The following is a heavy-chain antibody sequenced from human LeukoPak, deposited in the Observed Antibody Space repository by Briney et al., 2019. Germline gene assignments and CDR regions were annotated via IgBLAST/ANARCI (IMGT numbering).Heavy chain of an antibody. CDR3: ARGRRPHRNSWYPNRFDP. CDR2: IFYSGTT. V-gene: IGHV4-39*07. CDR1: GGSISRSSYY. J-gene: IGHJ5*02. D-gene: IGHD6-13*01. Sequence: SETLSLTCTVSGGSISRSSYYWDWIRQPPGKGLEWIGSIFYSGTTYYNPSLKSRVTISVDTSKNQFSLKLSSVTAADTAVYYCARGRRPHRNSWYPNRFDPWGQGALVTVSS.